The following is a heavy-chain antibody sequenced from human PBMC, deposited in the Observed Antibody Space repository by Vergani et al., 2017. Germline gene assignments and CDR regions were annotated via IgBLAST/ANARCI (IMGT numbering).Heavy chain of an antibody. Sequence: QVQLVQSGAEVKKPGSSVKVSCKASGGTFSSYAISWVRQAPGQGLEWMGGIIPIFGTANYAQKFQGRVTITADESTVTAYMELSRLRSEDTAVYYCARGGGYCSGGSCYHYYYYYYMDVWGKGTTVTVSS. J-gene: IGHJ6*03. CDR3: ARGGGYCSGGSCYHYYYYYYMDV. D-gene: IGHD2-15*01. CDR2: IIPIFGTA. CDR1: GGTFSSYA. V-gene: IGHV1-69*12.